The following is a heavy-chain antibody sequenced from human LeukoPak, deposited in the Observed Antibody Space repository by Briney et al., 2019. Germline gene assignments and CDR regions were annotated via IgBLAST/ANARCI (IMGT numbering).Heavy chain of an antibody. CDR3: ARHSSWYAGDESY. CDR1: GGSISSSSYY. D-gene: IGHD6-19*01. CDR2: IYYSGST. J-gene: IGHJ4*02. V-gene: IGHV4-39*01. Sequence: SETLSLTCSVSGGSISSSSYYWGWIRQPPGKGLEWIGSIYYSGSTYYNPSLKSRVTISVDTSKNQFSLKLSSVTAADTAVYYCARHSSWYAGDESYWGQGTLVTVSS.